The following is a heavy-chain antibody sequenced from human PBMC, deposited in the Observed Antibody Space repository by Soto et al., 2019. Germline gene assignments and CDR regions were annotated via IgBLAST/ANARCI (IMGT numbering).Heavy chain of an antibody. V-gene: IGHV3-23*01. CDR3: EKRSNSSTFDY. D-gene: IGHD6-6*01. Sequence: EVQLLESGGGLVQPGESLRLSCAASGFTFSSYAMSWVRQAPGKGMEWVSVISGSDDSTYYADSVKGRFNISRDNSKKTMYMKMNSLRAEYTAVYYCEKRSNSSTFDYWGQGTLVTVSS. CDR1: GFTFSSYA. CDR2: ISGSDDST. J-gene: IGHJ4*02.